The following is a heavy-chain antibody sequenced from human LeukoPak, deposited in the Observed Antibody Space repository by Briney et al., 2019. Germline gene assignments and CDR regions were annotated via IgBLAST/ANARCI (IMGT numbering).Heavy chain of an antibody. Sequence: GGSLRLSCAASGFTFSSYAMSWVRQAPGKGLEWVSAINNGRTYYADSVKGRFTISRDNSKNTLYLQMDSLRAEDTAVYYCAKEQVYGDGGKMCFDYWGQGTLVTVCS. CDR1: GFTFSSYA. D-gene: IGHD4-17*01. CDR3: AKEQVYGDGGKMCFDY. J-gene: IGHJ4*02. CDR2: INNGRT. V-gene: IGHV3-23*01.